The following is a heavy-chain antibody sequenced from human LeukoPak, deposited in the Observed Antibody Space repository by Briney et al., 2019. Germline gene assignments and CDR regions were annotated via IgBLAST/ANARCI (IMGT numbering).Heavy chain of an antibody. CDR2: IIPIFGTA. J-gene: IGHJ4*02. V-gene: IGHV1-69*05. CDR1: GGTFSSYA. D-gene: IGHD3-3*01. Sequence: SVKVSCKASGGTFSSYAISWVRQAPGQGLEWMGGIIPIFGTANYAQKLQGRVTMTTDASTSTAYMELRSLRSDDTAVYYCARVGTQLEGDYWGQGTLVTVSS. CDR3: ARVGTQLEGDY.